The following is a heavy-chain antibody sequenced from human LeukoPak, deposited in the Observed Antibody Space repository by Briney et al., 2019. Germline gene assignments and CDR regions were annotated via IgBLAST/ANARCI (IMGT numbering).Heavy chain of an antibody. CDR1: GGSFRISSYY. J-gene: IGHJ5*02. Sequence: SETLSLTCTVSGGSFRISSYYWGWIRQPPGKGLEWIGSIYYSGSTHYNPSLKSRVTISLDTSKNQFSLNLTSVTAADTAVYYCARFTPQGYGWGGYNRFDPWGQGTLVTVSS. D-gene: IGHD3-16*01. V-gene: IGHV4-39*01. CDR3: ARFTPQGYGWGGYNRFDP. CDR2: IYYSGST.